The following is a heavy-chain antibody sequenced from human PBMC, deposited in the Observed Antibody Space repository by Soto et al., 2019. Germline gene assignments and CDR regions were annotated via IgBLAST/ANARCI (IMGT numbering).Heavy chain of an antibody. CDR2: VIPVFKTA. D-gene: IGHD2-15*01. CDR1: GGTFSNSP. J-gene: IGHJ6*02. V-gene: IGHV1-69*12. CDR3: ERSRFVVGVTEDYYGMDV. Sequence: QVQVVQSGAEVKKPGSSVKVSCKSSGGTFSNSPISWVRQAPGQGLEWVGGVIPVFKTANYAQKFQGRVSITADESTTTAYMGLMSLRSGDTAVYYCERSRFVVGVTEDYYGMDVWGQGTTVTVSS.